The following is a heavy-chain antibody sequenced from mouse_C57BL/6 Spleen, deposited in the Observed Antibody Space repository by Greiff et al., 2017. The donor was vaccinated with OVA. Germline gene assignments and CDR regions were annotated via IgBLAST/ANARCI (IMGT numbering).Heavy chain of an antibody. V-gene: IGHV5-4*01. Sequence: EVMLVESGGGLVKPGGSLKLSCAASGFTFSSYAMSWVRQTPEKRLEWVATISDGGSYTYYPDNVKGRFTISRDTAKNNLYLQMGHLKSEDTAMYYCAGEYDGYYAWCAYWGQGTLVTVSA. CDR1: GFTFSSYA. CDR3: AGEYDGYYAWCAY. D-gene: IGHD2-3*01. CDR2: ISDGGSYT. J-gene: IGHJ3*01.